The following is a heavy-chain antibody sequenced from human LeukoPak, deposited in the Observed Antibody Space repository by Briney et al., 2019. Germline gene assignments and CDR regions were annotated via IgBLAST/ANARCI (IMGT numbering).Heavy chain of an antibody. Sequence: PGGSLRLSCAASGFTFSSYSMNWVRQAPGKGLEWLSYISSSSSTIYYADSVKGRFTISRDNAKNSLYLQMNSLRAEDSALYYCARRSSSKDYWGQGTLLTVSS. CDR1: GFTFSSYS. V-gene: IGHV3-48*01. CDR3: ARRSSSKDY. J-gene: IGHJ4*02. CDR2: ISSSSSTI. D-gene: IGHD6-6*01.